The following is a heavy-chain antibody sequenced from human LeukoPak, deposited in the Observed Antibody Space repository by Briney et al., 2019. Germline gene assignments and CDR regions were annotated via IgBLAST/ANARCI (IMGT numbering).Heavy chain of an antibody. V-gene: IGHV4-38-2*01. CDR1: GYSISSGYY. CDR2: IYHSGST. J-gene: IGHJ3*02. D-gene: IGHD6-13*01. CDR3: ARRRGMGAFDI. Sequence: SETLSLTCAVSGYSISSGYYWGWIRQPPGKGLEWIGSIYHSGSTYYNPSLKSRVTISVDTSKNQFSLKLSSVTAADTAVYYCARRRGMGAFDIWGQGTMVTVSS.